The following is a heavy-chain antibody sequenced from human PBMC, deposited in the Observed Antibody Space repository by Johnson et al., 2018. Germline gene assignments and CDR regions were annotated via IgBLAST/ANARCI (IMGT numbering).Heavy chain of an antibody. V-gene: IGHV3-21*01. CDR1: GFTFSSYS. D-gene: IGHD2-8*02. CDR2: ISSSSSYI. Sequence: VQLVQSGGGLVQXGGSLRLSCAASGFTFSSYSMNWVRQAPGKGLEWVSSISSSSSYIYYAESVKGRFTISRENAKNSLYLQMNSLRAEDTAVYYCARSVSGTGHFIHYYYYGMDVWGQGTTVTVSS. CDR3: ARSVSGTGHFIHYYYYGMDV. J-gene: IGHJ6*02.